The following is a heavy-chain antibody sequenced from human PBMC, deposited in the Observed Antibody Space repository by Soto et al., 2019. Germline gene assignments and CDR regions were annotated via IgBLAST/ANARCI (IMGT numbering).Heavy chain of an antibody. Sequence: GGSLRLSCAASGFTFSSYSMNWVRQAPGKGLEWVSSISSSSSYIYYADSVKGRFTISRDNAKNSLYLQMNSLRAEDTAVYYCARPVDTAMVYYYYYGMDVWGQGTTVTVSS. V-gene: IGHV3-21*01. D-gene: IGHD5-18*01. CDR1: GFTFSSYS. J-gene: IGHJ6*02. CDR3: ARPVDTAMVYYYYYGMDV. CDR2: ISSSSSYI.